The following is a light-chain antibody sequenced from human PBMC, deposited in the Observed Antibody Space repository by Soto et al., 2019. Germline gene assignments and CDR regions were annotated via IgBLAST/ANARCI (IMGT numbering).Light chain of an antibody. CDR3: QQYNIWSLYT. Sequence: IVVTQAPTNLFVSSGDTSHLSCKARSNGGNDLAWYQVKPGQAPRLLIYGAATRDIGIPGRFSGSGTRTEFSLTISSLQSEDSAVYYCQQYNIWSLYTFGQGTNLEIK. J-gene: IGKJ2*01. CDR1: SNGGND. V-gene: IGKV3-15*01. CDR2: GAA.